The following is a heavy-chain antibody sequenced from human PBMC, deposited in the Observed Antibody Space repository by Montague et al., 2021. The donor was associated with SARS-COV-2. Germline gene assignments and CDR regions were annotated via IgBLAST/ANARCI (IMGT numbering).Heavy chain of an antibody. J-gene: IGHJ4*02. CDR2: ISNGGRT. CDR3: ARHRHYDVVTYYPDF. CDR1: GGSFDSDNFF. Sequence: SETLSLTCSVSGGSFDSDNFFWGWIRQPPGKRLEWIGVISNGGRTFDNPSLKSRVTISVHTSRNQLSLNVKSVTAADTAVYYCARHRHYDVVTYYPDFWGQGILVTVSS. D-gene: IGHD3-9*01. V-gene: IGHV4-39*01.